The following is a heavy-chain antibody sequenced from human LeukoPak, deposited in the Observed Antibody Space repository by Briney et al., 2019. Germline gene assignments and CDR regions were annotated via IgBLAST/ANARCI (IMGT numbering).Heavy chain of an antibody. Sequence: GGSLRLSCAASGFTFSNYGMHWVRQAPGKGLEWVAVIWYDGSQKYYPDSVKGRFTISRDNSKNTLFLQMNSLRAEDTAVYYCATNQIMIREYYFDYWGQGTLVTVSS. D-gene: IGHD3-16*01. J-gene: IGHJ4*02. CDR1: GFTFSNYG. CDR2: IWYDGSQK. CDR3: ATNQIMIREYYFDY. V-gene: IGHV3-33*08.